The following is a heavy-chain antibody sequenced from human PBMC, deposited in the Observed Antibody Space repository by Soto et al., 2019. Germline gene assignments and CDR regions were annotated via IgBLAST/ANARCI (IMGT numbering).Heavy chain of an antibody. J-gene: IGHJ5*02. CDR1: GFSLRTSGAG. CDR2: IYWNDDK. Sequence: SGPTLVNPTQTLTLTCIFSGFSLRTSGAGVGWIRQPPGKALEWLGFIYWNDDKRYSPSLKSRLTITKDTSKNQVVLTMTNMDPVDTATYYCAKSGSSGWYGWFDPWGQGTLVTVSS. V-gene: IGHV2-5*01. D-gene: IGHD6-19*01. CDR3: AKSGSSGWYGWFDP.